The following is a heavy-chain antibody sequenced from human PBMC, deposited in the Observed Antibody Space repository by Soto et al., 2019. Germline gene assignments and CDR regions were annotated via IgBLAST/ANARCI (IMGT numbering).Heavy chain of an antibody. Sequence: SVKVSCKASGGTFSSYAISWVRQAPGQGLEWMGGIIPIFVTANYAQKFQGRVTITADESTSTAYMELSSLRSEDTAVYYCARDLGNEGYYYYGMDVWGQGTTVTVSS. CDR1: GGTFSSYA. J-gene: IGHJ6*02. V-gene: IGHV1-69*13. CDR3: ARDLGNEGYYYYGMDV. D-gene: IGHD1-1*01. CDR2: IIPIFVTA.